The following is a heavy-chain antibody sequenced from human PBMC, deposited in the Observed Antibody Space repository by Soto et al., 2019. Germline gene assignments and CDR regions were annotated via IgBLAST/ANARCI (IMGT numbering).Heavy chain of an antibody. CDR1: GYTFTDYY. CDR2: INPNSGGT. D-gene: IGHD6-19*01. V-gene: IGHV1-2*02. Sequence: ASVKVSCKASGYTFTDYYIHWVRQAPGQGLEWMGWINPNSGGTSYTQKFQGRVTMTRDTSISTAYMGVSRLRSDDTAVYYCARELEKYSRGWYFSYGMDVWGQGTMVTVSS. CDR3: ARELEKYSRGWYFSYGMDV. J-gene: IGHJ6*02.